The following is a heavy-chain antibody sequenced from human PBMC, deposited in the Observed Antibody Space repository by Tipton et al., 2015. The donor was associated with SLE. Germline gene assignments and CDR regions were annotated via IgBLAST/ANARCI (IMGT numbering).Heavy chain of an antibody. CDR3: SRVIAVAGSTDP. D-gene: IGHD6-19*01. CDR1: GGFISSYY. V-gene: IGHV4-59*01. CDR2: IYYSGST. Sequence: TLSLTCTVSGGFISSYYWGWIRQPPGKGMEWIGYIYYSGSTNYNPSLKSRVTISVDTSKNQFSLKLSSVTAADTTVYYCSRVIAVAGSTDPWGQGTLVTASS. J-gene: IGHJ5*02.